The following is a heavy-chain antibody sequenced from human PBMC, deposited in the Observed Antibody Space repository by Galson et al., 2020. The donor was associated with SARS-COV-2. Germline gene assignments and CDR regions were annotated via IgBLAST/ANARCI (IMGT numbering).Heavy chain of an antibody. Sequence: SETLSLTCTVSGDSITYYYWSWIRQPPGKGLEWIGYIYYGGSTNYNPSLKSRVTISLDRSKNQFSLKLSSVNAADTAVYYCARDPSLPFGGTYQDWGQGALVTVSS. CDR2: IYYGGST. J-gene: IGHJ4*02. CDR1: GDSITYYY. CDR3: ARDPSLPFGGTYQD. V-gene: IGHV4-59*01. D-gene: IGHD1-26*01.